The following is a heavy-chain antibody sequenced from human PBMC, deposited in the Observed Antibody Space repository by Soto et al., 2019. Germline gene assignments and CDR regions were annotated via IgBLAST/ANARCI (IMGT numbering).Heavy chain of an antibody. CDR1: GYSFTSYW. CDR2: IYPGDSDT. J-gene: IGHJ3*02. CDR3: ARQSTSITIFGVVIYDAFDI. Sequence: PGESLKISCKGSGYSFTSYWIGGVRQMPGKGLEGRGIIYPGDSDTRYSPSFQGQVTISADKSISTAYLQWSSLKASDTAMYYCARQSTSITIFGVVIYDAFDIWGQGTMVTVSS. D-gene: IGHD3-3*01. V-gene: IGHV5-51*01.